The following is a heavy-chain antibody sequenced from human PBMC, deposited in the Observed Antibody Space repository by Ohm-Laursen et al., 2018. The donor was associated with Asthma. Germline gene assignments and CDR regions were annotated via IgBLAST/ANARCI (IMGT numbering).Heavy chain of an antibody. J-gene: IGHJ1*01. V-gene: IGHV3-21*01. CDR1: GYSFSLYS. Sequence: SLRLSCAATGYSFSLYSIHWIRQAPGKGLEWVASIRTASTFIYYADSVRGRFTTSRDNAKNLVYLQMDGLRVDDTALYYCARIGPEWELPWREYSLIHWGQGTLVTVSS. CDR2: IRTASTFI. D-gene: IGHD1-26*01. CDR3: ARIGPEWELPWREYSLIH.